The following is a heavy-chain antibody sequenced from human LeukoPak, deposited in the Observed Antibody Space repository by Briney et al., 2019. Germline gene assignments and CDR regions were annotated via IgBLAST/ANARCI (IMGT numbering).Heavy chain of an antibody. V-gene: IGHV3-23*01. CDR3: AKDLIVYFGSGSFYNPPLDY. CDR2: ISVGGGST. D-gene: IGHD3-10*01. Sequence: SGGSLRLSCAASGFTFSSYAMRWVRQAPGKGLEWVSGISVGGGSTYYGDSVKGRFTISRDNSKNTLYLQMNSLRPEDTAVYYCAKDLIVYFGSGSFYNPPLDYWGQGILVTVSS. CDR1: GFTFSSYA. J-gene: IGHJ4*02.